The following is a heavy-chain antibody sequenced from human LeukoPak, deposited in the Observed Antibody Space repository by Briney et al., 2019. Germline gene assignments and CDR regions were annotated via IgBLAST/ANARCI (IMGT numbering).Heavy chain of an antibody. CDR2: ISYDGSNK. CDR1: GFTFSSYA. D-gene: IGHD2-21*02. Sequence: PGGSLRLSCAASGFTFSSYAMHWVRQAPGKGLEWVAVISYDGSNKYYADSVKGRFTISRDNSKNTLYLQMNSLRAEDTAVYYCARDICGGDCVKYYFDYWGQGTLVTVSS. V-gene: IGHV3-30*04. CDR3: ARDICGGDCVKYYFDY. J-gene: IGHJ4*02.